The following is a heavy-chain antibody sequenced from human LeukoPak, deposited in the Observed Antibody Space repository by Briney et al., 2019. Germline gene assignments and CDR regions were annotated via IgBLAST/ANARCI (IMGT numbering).Heavy chain of an antibody. CDR2: ISGSGGST. CDR3: AAGYSGGWYVRYFNS. J-gene: IGHJ4*02. D-gene: IGHD6-19*01. V-gene: IGHV3-23*01. Sequence: PGGSLRLSCAASGFTFSSYAMSWVRQAPGKGLERVSAISGSGGSTYYAESVKGRFTISRDNSKNTLYLQMNSLRAEDTAVYYCAAGYSGGWYVRYFNSWAQGTLVTVS. CDR1: GFTFSSYA.